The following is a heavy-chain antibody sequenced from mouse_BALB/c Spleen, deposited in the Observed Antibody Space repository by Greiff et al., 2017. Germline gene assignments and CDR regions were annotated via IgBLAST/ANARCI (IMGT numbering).Heavy chain of an antibody. CDR2: ILPGSGST. J-gene: IGHJ4*01. CDR3: ARHYYGLYYAMDY. V-gene: IGHV1-9*01. Sequence: QVQLKQSGAELMKPGASVKISCKATGYTFSSYWIEWVKQRPGHGLEWIGEILPGSGSTNYNEKFKGKATFTADTSSNTAYMQLSSLTSEDSAVYYCARHYYGLYYAMDYWGQGTSVTVSS. CDR1: GYTFSSYW. D-gene: IGHD1-1*01.